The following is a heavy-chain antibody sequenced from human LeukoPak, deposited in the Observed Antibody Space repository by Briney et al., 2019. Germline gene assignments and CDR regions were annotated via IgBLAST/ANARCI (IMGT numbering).Heavy chain of an antibody. Sequence: KTSETLSLTCAVYGGSFSGYYWSWIRQPPGKGLEWIGEINHSGSTNYNPSLKSRVTISVDTSKNQFSLKLSSVTAADTAVYYCARVRGSRITIFGVVITKDNSFDYWGQGTLVTVSS. CDR2: INHSGST. J-gene: IGHJ4*02. CDR1: GGSFSGYY. CDR3: ARVRGSRITIFGVVITKDNSFDY. V-gene: IGHV4-34*01. D-gene: IGHD3-3*01.